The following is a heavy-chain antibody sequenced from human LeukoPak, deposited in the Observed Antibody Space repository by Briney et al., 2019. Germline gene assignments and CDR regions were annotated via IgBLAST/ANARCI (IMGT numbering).Heavy chain of an antibody. CDR2: INWNSDSI. J-gene: IGHJ4*02. D-gene: IGHD5-12*01. V-gene: IGHV3-9*01. CDR3: AINGGGDSGYGNFDY. Sequence: GGTLRLSCAVSGFTLDDYAMHWVRQVPGKALEWVSGINWNSDSIGYADSVKGRFTTSRDNAKNSLYLQMNSLRAEDTAFYYCAINGGGDSGYGNFDYWGQGTLVTVSS. CDR1: GFTLDDYA.